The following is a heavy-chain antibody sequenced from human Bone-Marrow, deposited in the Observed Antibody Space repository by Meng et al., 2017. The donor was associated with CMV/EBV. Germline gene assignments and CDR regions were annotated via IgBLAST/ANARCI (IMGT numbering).Heavy chain of an antibody. CDR2: INHSGST. CDR3: ARMTTVTTYPPHYYYSGMDV. J-gene: IGHJ6*02. Sequence: GSLRLSCAVYGGSFSGYYWSWIRQPPGKGLEWIGEINHSGSTNYNPSLKSRVTISVDTSKNQFSLKLSSVTAADTAVYYCARMTTVTTYPPHYYYSGMDVWGQGTTVTVSS. V-gene: IGHV4-34*01. CDR1: GGSFSGYY. D-gene: IGHD4-17*01.